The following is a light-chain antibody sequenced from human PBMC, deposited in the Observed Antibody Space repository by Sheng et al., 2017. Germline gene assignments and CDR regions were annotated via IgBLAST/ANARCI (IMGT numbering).Light chain of an antibody. Sequence: SYVLTQPPSVSVAPGETARIPCGGNNIGSKSVHWYQQKSGQAPVLVVYDNTDRPSGIPERFSGPNSGNTATLTISRVEAGDEADYYCQVWHTTGGHPRVFFGEGTKLTVL. CDR3: QVWHTTGGHPRVF. CDR2: DNT. CDR1: NIGSKS. J-gene: IGLJ2*01. V-gene: IGLV3-21*02.